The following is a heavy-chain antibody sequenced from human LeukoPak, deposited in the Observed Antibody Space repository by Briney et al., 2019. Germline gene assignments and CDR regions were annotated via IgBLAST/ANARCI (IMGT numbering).Heavy chain of an antibody. J-gene: IGHJ4*02. CDR1: GFTFSSYG. V-gene: IGHV3-30*18. CDR3: AKDLRNIHYLDY. CDR2: ISYDGSNK. D-gene: IGHD1-14*01. Sequence: PGRSLRLSCAASGFTFSSYGMHWVRQAPGKGLEWVAVISYDGSNKYYADSVKGRFTISRDNSKNTLYLQMSSLRAEDTAVYYCAKDLRNIHYLDYWGQGTLVTVSS.